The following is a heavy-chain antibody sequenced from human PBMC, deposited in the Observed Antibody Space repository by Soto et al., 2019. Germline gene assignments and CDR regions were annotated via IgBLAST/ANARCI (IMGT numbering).Heavy chain of an antibody. CDR1: GGSVSSGSYY. D-gene: IGHD6-19*01. V-gene: IGHV4-61*01. J-gene: IGHJ5*02. CDR3: ASWAYSSMGAPKNWFDP. Sequence: SETLSLTCTVSGGSVSSGSYYWSWIRQPPGKGLEWIGYIYYSGSTNYNPSLKSRVTISVDTSKNQFSLKLSSVTAADTAVYYCASWAYSSMGAPKNWFDPWGQGTLVTVYS. CDR2: IYYSGST.